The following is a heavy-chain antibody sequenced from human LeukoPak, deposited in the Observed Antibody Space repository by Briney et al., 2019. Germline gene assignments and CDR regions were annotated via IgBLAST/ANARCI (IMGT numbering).Heavy chain of an antibody. J-gene: IGHJ4*02. CDR1: GGSFSGYY. CDR2: INHSGST. V-gene: IGHV4-34*01. Sequence: SETLSLTCAVYGGSFSGYYWSWIRQPPGKGLEWIGEINHSGSTNYNPSLKSRVTISVDTSKNQFSLKLSSVTAAGTAVYYCARVRGLVDYWGQGTLVTVSS. D-gene: IGHD3-16*01. CDR3: ARVRGLVDY.